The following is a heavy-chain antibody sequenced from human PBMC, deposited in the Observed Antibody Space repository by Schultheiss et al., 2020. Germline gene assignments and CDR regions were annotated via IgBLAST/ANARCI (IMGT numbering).Heavy chain of an antibody. CDR1: GGSISSGGYY. CDR3: ARGGKRRINNWFDP. J-gene: IGHJ5*02. CDR2: IYYSGST. Sequence: SETLSLTCTVSGGSISSGGYYWSWIRQPPGKGLEWIGYIYYSGSTYYNPSLKSRVTISVDTSKNQFSLKLSSVTAADTAVYYCARGGKRRINNWFDPWGQGTLVTVSS. D-gene: IGHD2-15*01. V-gene: IGHV4-31*03.